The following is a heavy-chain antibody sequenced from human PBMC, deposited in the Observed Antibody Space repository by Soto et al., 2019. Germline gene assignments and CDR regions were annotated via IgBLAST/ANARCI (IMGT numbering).Heavy chain of an antibody. J-gene: IGHJ6*02. V-gene: IGHV1-69*13. D-gene: IGHD3-3*01. CDR1: GGTFSSYA. Sequence: SVKVSCKASGGTFSSYAISWVRQPPGQGLEWMGGIIPIFGTANYAQKFQGRVTITADESTSTAYMELSSLRSEDTAVYYCARGTLRFLEWLYASYGMDVWGQGTTVTVSS. CDR3: ARGTLRFLEWLYASYGMDV. CDR2: IIPIFGTA.